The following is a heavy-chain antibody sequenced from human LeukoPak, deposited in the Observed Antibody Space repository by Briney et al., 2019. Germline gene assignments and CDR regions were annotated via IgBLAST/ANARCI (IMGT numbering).Heavy chain of an antibody. CDR3: AKKPATIKFPFDI. Sequence: GGSLRLSCVGSGFSFSTYDMGWVRQTPGKGLEWVSTISTTGGYTEDADSVKGRFTISRDNSQNTLFLQMHSLRAEDTAVYYCAKKPATIKFPFDIWGQGTLVTVSP. D-gene: IGHD5-24*01. CDR2: ISTTGGYT. CDR1: GFSFSTYD. V-gene: IGHV3-23*01. J-gene: IGHJ4*02.